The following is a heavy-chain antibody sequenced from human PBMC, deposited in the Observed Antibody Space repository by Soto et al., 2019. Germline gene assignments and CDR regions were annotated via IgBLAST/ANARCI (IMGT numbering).Heavy chain of an antibody. CDR2: IYHRGST. D-gene: IGHD3-22*01. J-gene: IGHJ5*02. CDR1: GGSISSGGYY. CDR3: ARDPRGYSDWFDP. Sequence: PSETLSLTCTVSGGSISSGGYYWSWIRQHPGKGLEWIGYIYHRGSTYYNPSLNSRATISVDTSKNQFSLKLSSVTAADTAVYYCARDPRGYSDWFDPWGQGTLVTVSS. V-gene: IGHV4-31*03.